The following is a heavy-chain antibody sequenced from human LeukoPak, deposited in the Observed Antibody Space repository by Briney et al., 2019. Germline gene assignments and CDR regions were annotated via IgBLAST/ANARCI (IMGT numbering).Heavy chain of an antibody. D-gene: IGHD2-15*01. J-gene: IGHJ4*02. Sequence: GGSLRLSCAASGFSFSSYSMNWVRQAPGKGLEWVSCISSTSSTLYYADSVKGRFTISRDNARNSLFLQMNSLRDEDTAVYYCARDRGYSSIWGQGTLVTVSS. CDR2: ISSTSSTL. CDR1: GFSFSSYS. CDR3: ARDRGYSSI. V-gene: IGHV3-48*02.